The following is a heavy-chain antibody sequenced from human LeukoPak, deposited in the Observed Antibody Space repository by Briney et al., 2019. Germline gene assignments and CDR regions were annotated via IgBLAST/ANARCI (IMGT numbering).Heavy chain of an antibody. CDR1: GFSLSTSGVG. CDR3: AHRRRQIMLTFGGLIAFDY. D-gene: IGHD3-16*02. J-gene: IGHJ4*02. Sequence: SGPTLVNPTQTLTLTCTFSGFSLSTSGVGVGWIRQPPGKALEWLALIYWDDDKRYSPSLKSRLTITKDTSKNQVVLTMTNMDPVDTATYYCAHRRRQIMLTFGGLIAFDYWGQGTLVTVSS. CDR2: IYWDDDK. V-gene: IGHV2-5*02.